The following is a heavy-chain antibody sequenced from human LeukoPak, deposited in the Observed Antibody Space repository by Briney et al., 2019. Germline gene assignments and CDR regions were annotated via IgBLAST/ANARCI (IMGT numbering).Heavy chain of an antibody. CDR1: GGSVSSGSYY. D-gene: IGHD2-2*01. J-gene: IGHJ3*02. CDR3: ARAFPDIRAQYQPPHAAFDI. CDR2: IYYSGST. V-gene: IGHV4-61*01. Sequence: PSETLSLTCTVSGGSVSSGSYYWSWIRQPPGKGLEWIGYIYYSGSTNYNPSLKSRVTISVDTSKNQFSLKLSSVTAADTAVYYCARAFPDIRAQYQPPHAAFDIWGQGTMVTVSS.